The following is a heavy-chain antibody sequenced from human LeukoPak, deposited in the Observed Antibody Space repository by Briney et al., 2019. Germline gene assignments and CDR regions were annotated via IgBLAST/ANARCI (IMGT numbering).Heavy chain of an antibody. CDR3: ARVYQDPYYYDSSCYSDAFDI. J-gene: IGHJ3*02. V-gene: IGHV1-69*04. Sequence: ASVKVSCKASGGTFSSYAISWVRQAPGQGLEWMGRIIPILGIANYAQKFQGRVTITADKSTSTAYMELSGLRSEDTAVYYCARVYQDPYYYDSSCYSDAFDIWGQGTMVTVSS. CDR1: GGTFSSYA. CDR2: IIPILGIA. D-gene: IGHD3-22*01.